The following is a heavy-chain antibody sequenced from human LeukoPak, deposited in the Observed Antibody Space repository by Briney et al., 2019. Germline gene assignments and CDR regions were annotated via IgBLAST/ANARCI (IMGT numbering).Heavy chain of an antibody. CDR3: AKDGANWDFDY. V-gene: IGHV3-30*02. CDR2: IRYDGSDK. Sequence: GGSLRLSCAASAFTFSTYGMHWVRQAPGKGLEWVAIIRYDGSDKYYANSVKGRFTISRDNSKNTLYLQMNSLRVEDTAVYYCAKDGANWDFDYWGQGSLVTVSS. D-gene: IGHD7-27*01. J-gene: IGHJ4*02. CDR1: AFTFSTYG.